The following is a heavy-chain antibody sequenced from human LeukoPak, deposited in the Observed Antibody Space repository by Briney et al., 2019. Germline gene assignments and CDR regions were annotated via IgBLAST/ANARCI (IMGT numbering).Heavy chain of an antibody. D-gene: IGHD3-16*01. V-gene: IGHV4-31*03. CDR1: GGSVSSGSYY. J-gene: IGHJ4*02. CDR3: ARDRGGIFDY. CDR2: IYYSGST. Sequence: PSETLSLTCTVSGGSVSSGSYYWSWIRQHPGKGLEWIGYIYYSGSTCYNPSLKSRVTISVDTSKNQFSLKLSSVTAADTAVYYCARDRGGIFDYWGQGTLVTVSS.